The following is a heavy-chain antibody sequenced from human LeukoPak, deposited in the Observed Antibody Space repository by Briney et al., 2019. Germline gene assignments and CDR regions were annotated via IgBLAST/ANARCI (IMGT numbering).Heavy chain of an antibody. CDR2: ISSDGSID. D-gene: IGHD3-22*01. J-gene: IGHJ4*02. CDR1: GFSFSNYG. Sequence: GGSLRLSCAASGFSFSNYGMHWVRQAPGKGLEWVAVISSDGSIDYYTDSVRGRFTVSRDNSKNTLYLQMNSLRDEDTAVYYCAKEPYDYDSSGSPFDYWGQGSLVTVSS. V-gene: IGHV3-30*18. CDR3: AKEPYDYDSSGSPFDY.